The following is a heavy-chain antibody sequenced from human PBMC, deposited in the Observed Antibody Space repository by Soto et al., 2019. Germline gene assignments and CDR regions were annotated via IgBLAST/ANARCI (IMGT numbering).Heavy chain of an antibody. V-gene: IGHV1-18*01. Sequence: QVKLVQSGTEVKKPGASMKVSCKASGYSFATAGISWVRQAPGQGLEWMGWISAYNGNTNYDRKLQDRVTMTTNTSTSTAYLELRSLRSDDTAVYYCASAGQYYDSSGYANWGQGTLVTVSS. CDR1: GYSFATAG. D-gene: IGHD3-22*01. CDR3: ASAGQYYDSSGYAN. J-gene: IGHJ4*02. CDR2: ISAYNGNT.